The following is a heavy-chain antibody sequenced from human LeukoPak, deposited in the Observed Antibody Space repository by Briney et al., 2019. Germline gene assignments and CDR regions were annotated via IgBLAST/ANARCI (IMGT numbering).Heavy chain of an antibody. D-gene: IGHD3-10*01. CDR1: GFTFSRYD. Sequence: GGSLRLSCAASGFTFSRYDMHWVRQATGKGLEWVSVIGTAGDTYYPGSVKGRFTISRENAKNSLYLQMNSLRAGDTAVYYCARGLAVVRGVMSYYMDVWGKGTTVTVSS. J-gene: IGHJ6*03. CDR2: IGTAGDT. CDR3: ARGLAVVRGVMSYYMDV. V-gene: IGHV3-13*01.